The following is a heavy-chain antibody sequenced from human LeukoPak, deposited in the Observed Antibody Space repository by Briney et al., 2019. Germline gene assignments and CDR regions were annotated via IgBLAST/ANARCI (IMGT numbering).Heavy chain of an antibody. CDR3: ARGYDVGDYVPYSY. J-gene: IGHJ4*02. CDR2: IIPIFGST. CDR1: GGTFSSFT. V-gene: IGHV1-69*01. D-gene: IGHD4-17*01. Sequence: SVKVSCKVSGGTFSSFTISWLRQAPGQGLEWMGGIIPIFGSTNYAQKFQGRVTNTADDPTSTAYMEVTSLTSDDTAVYYCARGYDVGDYVPYSYWGQGTLVIVSS.